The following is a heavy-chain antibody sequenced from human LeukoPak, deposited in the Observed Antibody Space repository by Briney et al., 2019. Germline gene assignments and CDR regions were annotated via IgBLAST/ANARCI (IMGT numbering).Heavy chain of an antibody. CDR1: GFAFGSYA. CDR2: IYSGGST. J-gene: IGHJ4*01. CDR3: ARDAEYYYDSSGYSLGY. V-gene: IGHV3-66*01. D-gene: IGHD3-22*01. Sequence: GGSLRLSCAASGFAFGSYAMSWVRQAPGKGLEWVSVIYSGGSTYYADSVKGRFTISRDNSKNTLYLQMNSLRAEDTAVYYCARDAEYYYDSSGYSLGYWGQGTLVTVSS.